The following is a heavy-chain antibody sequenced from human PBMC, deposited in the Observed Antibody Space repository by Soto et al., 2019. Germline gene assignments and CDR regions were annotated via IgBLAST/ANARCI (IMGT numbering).Heavy chain of an antibody. J-gene: IGHJ6*02. CDR3: ARGEDAFFYYGLDV. CDR1: GASLSDNY. V-gene: IGHV4-34*01. CDR2: INHSGNT. Sequence: SETLSLTCAVYGASLSDNYCNWLRQPPGKGLEWIGEINHSGNTNYNPSLRSRVTISIDTSKNQFSLNLSSVTAADTAVYYCARGEDAFFYYGLDVWGQGITVTVSS.